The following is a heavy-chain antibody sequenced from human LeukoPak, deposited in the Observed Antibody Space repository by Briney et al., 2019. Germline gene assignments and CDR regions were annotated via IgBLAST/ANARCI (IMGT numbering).Heavy chain of an antibody. CDR3: AKRRNDVRDTSTWDPDY. D-gene: IGHD5-18*01. CDR2: IIPDNSET. V-gene: IGHV5-51*01. J-gene: IGHJ4*02. CDR1: GNSFTTNW. Sequence: GESLKISCKGSGNSFTTNWIACLRHLPAKNLLWMGSIIPDNSETQYSPAFQGQVTISVDKSITTDYLQWRSLKASYIAMYYCAKRRNDVRDTSTWDPDYWGQGTLVTVS.